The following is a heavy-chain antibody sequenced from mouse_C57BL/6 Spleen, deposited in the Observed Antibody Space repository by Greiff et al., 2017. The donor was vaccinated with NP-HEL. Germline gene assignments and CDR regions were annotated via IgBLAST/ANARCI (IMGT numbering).Heavy chain of an antibody. CDR1: GFTFSDYG. V-gene: IGHV5-17*01. J-gene: IGHJ3*01. CDR3: AKVSYDPFAY. CDR2: ISSGSSTI. D-gene: IGHD2-4*01. Sequence: EVQGVESGGGLVKPGGSLKLSCAASGFTFSDYGMHWVRQAPEKGLEWVAYISSGSSTIYYADTVKGRFTISRDNAKNTLFLQMTSLRSEDTAMYYCAKVSYDPFAYWGQGTLVTVSA.